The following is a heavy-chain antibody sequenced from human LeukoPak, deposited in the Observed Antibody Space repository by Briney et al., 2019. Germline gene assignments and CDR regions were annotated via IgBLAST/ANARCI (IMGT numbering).Heavy chain of an antibody. V-gene: IGHV1-69*04. Sequence: SVTVSCKASGGTFSSYAISWVRQAPGQGLEWMGRIIPILGIANYAQKFQGRVTITADKSTSTAYMELSSLRSEDTAVYYCARDWYYDSSGYYDYWGQGTLVTVSS. D-gene: IGHD3-22*01. CDR2: IIPILGIA. J-gene: IGHJ4*02. CDR1: GGTFSSYA. CDR3: ARDWYYDSSGYYDY.